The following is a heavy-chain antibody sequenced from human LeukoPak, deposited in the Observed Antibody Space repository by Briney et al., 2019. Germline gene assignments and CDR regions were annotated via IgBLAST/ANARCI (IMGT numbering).Heavy chain of an antibody. Sequence: SQTLSLTCAVSGGPISSGGYSWSWIRQPPGKGLEWIGYIYYSGSTNYNPSLKSRVTISVDTSKNQFSLKLSSVTAADTAVYYCARDAVAGAYDYWGQGTLVTVSS. D-gene: IGHD6-19*01. V-gene: IGHV4-61*08. CDR3: ARDAVAGAYDY. CDR1: GGPISSGGYS. CDR2: IYYSGST. J-gene: IGHJ4*02.